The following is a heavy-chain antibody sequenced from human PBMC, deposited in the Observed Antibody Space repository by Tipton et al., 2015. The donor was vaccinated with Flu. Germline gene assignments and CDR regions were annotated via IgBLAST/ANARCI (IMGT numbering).Heavy chain of an antibody. CDR3: TTVGGNGWYYY. V-gene: IGHV3-15*01. CDR2: IKSRTDGETI. CDR1: GFTFSNAW. D-gene: IGHD6-19*01. Sequence: GSLRLSCAASGFTFSNAWMSWVRQAPGKGLEWVGHIKSRTDGETIDYAAPAKGRFIISRDDSKKTAYLQMNSLKTEDTAVYYCTTVGGNGWYYYWGQGTLVTVSS. J-gene: IGHJ4*02.